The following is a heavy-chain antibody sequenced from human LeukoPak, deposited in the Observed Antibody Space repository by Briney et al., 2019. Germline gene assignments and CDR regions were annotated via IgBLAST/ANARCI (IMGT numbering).Heavy chain of an antibody. Sequence: ASVKVSCKASGYTFTSYDINWVRQATGQGLEWMGWMNPNSHNTDYVQKFQGRVTMTRNTSISTAYMELSSLRSEDTAVYYCARVHYCSSTSCYYFDYWGQGTLVTVSS. CDR1: GYTFTSYD. CDR2: MNPNSHNT. D-gene: IGHD2-2*01. J-gene: IGHJ4*02. V-gene: IGHV1-8*01. CDR3: ARVHYCSSTSCYYFDY.